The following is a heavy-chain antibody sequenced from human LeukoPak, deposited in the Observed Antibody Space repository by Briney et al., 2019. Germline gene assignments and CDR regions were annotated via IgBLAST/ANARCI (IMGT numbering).Heavy chain of an antibody. J-gene: IGHJ4*02. CDR3: AREVPFGSGSPSFDY. CDR1: GYTFTSYG. Sequence: ASVKVSCKAAGYTFTSYGISWVRQAPGQGLEWMGWISGCNGNTNYAQKVQGRVTMTRDTSTSTAYMELRSLRSDDTAVYYCAREVPFGSGSPSFDYWGQGTLVTVSS. V-gene: IGHV1-18*01. CDR2: ISGCNGNT. D-gene: IGHD3-10*01.